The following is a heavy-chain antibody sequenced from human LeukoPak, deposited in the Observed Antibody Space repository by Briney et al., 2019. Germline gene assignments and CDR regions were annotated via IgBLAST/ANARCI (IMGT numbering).Heavy chain of an antibody. J-gene: IGHJ4*02. D-gene: IGHD3-10*01. CDR2: IHPNSGET. Sequence: ASVKVSCKASGYTFTGYYMHWVRQAPGQGLEWMGWIHPNSGETLYALKFQGRVTMTRDTSINTIYMELSWLGSDDTAFYYCACPQRGSGGYYTDFWGQGTLITVSS. CDR3: ACPQRGSGGYYTDF. V-gene: IGHV1-2*02. CDR1: GYTFTGYY.